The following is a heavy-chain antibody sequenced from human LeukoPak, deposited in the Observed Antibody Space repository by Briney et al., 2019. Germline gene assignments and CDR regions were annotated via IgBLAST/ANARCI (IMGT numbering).Heavy chain of an antibody. CDR1: GFTFGKYW. Sequence: GGSLRLSCVASGFTFGKYWMSWVRQAPGKGLEWVANIKLDGSEKNYVDSVKGRFIISRDNTKNSLYLQMNSLRVEDTAVSYCARDQYDTWSRRGNFDSWGQGTLVIVSS. J-gene: IGHJ4*02. V-gene: IGHV3-7*03. CDR2: IKLDGSEK. D-gene: IGHD3-3*01. CDR3: ARDQYDTWSRRGNFDS.